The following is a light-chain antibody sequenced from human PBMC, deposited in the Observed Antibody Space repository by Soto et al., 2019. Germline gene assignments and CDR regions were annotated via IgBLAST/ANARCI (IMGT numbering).Light chain of an antibody. J-gene: IGLJ7*01. Sequence: QSALTQPASVSGSPGQSITISCAGSSSDIGRYNYVSWYQQHPGEAPKLIIFEVSSRPSGVSTRFSGSKSGNTASLTISGLEAEDEVDYDCYSCSDSSTLAYVFGTGTQLTVL. V-gene: IGLV2-14*01. CDR3: YSCSDSSTLAYV. CDR2: EVS. CDR1: SSDIGRYNY.